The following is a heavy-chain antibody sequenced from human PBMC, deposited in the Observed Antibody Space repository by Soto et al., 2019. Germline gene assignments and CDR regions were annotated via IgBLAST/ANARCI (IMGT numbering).Heavy chain of an antibody. Sequence: PGGSLRLSCAASGFSFSNAWMNWVRQAPGKGLEWVGRIKSKTDGGPTDYAAPVKGRFTISSDDAKNPLYLHMNSQTTEDTAVYYCITDIVVVPAAMRGGDNYWGQGTLVTVSS. J-gene: IGHJ4*02. CDR2: IKSKTDGGPT. CDR1: GFSFSNAW. D-gene: IGHD2-2*01. CDR3: ITDIVVVPAAMRGGDNY. V-gene: IGHV3-15*07.